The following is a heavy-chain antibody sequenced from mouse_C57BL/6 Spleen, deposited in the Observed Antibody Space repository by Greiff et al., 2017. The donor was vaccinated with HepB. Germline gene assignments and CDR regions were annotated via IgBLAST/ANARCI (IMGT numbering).Heavy chain of an antibody. CDR3: ARGFEGTY. CDR1: GFTFSDYY. V-gene: IGHV5-12*01. CDR2: ISNGGGST. J-gene: IGHJ3*01. Sequence: DVMLVESGGGLVQPGGSLKLSCAASGFTFSDYYMYWVRQTPEKRLEWVAYISNGGGSTYYPDTVKGRFTISRDNAKNTLYLQMSRLKSEDTAMYYCARGFEGTYWGQGTLVTVSA.